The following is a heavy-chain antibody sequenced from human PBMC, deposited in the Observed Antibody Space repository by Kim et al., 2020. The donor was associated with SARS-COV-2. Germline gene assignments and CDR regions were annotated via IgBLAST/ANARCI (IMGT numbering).Heavy chain of an antibody. D-gene: IGHD1-1*01. Sequence: SGKGRLTISRDDSKNTAYLEMNGLKTEDTAVYYCTRIPATTLAFWDAFDIWGQGTMVTVSS. CDR3: TRIPATTLAFWDAFDI. V-gene: IGHV3-73*01. J-gene: IGHJ3*02.